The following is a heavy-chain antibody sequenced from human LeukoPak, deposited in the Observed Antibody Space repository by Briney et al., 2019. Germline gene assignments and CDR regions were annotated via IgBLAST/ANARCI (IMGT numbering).Heavy chain of an antibody. D-gene: IGHD2/OR15-2a*01. CDR2: INSNTGGT. V-gene: IGHV1-2*02. CDR3: ARDLGLTCISTSCPPDY. J-gene: IGHJ4*02. Sequence: ASVKVSCKASGYTFTDYFMHWVRQAPGQGLEWMGWINSNTGGTNYAQKFQGRVTMTRDTSISTLYMELSRLRSDDTAVYYCARDLGLTCISTSCPPDYWGQGTLVTVSS. CDR1: GYTFTDYF.